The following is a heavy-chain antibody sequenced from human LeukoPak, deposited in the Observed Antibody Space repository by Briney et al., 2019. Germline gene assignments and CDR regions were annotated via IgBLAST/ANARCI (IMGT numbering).Heavy chain of an antibody. CDR3: ARLVFDAFDI. Sequence: GSLRLSCAASGFTVSSNYMSWVRQAPGKGLEWVSVIYSGGSTYYADSVKGRFTISRGNSKNTLYLQMNSLRAEDTAVYYCARLVFDAFDIWGQGTMVTVSS. CDR1: GFTVSSNY. V-gene: IGHV3-53*01. J-gene: IGHJ3*02. CDR2: IYSGGST.